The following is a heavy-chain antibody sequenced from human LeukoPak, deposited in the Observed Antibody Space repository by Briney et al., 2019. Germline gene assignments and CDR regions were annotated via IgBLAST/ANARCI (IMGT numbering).Heavy chain of an antibody. CDR3: ARSGSTGYSLDY. V-gene: IGHV1-2*02. Sequence: ASVKVSCKASGYSFTGYFIQWVRPAPGQGLEWMGCIVPNRGETKYAQKFQGRVSMPRDTSTRTAYMGLSRLRSDDTAVYFCARSGSTGYSLDYWGQGTLVTVSS. J-gene: IGHJ4*02. CDR2: IVPNRGET. CDR1: GYSFTGYF. D-gene: IGHD3-22*01.